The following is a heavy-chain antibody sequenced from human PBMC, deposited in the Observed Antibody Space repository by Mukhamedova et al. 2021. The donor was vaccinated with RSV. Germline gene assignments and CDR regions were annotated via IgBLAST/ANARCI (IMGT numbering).Heavy chain of an antibody. CDR2: ISGSGGST. CDR3: FVTIVRGVIIRSHAYFYF. J-gene: IGHJ4*02. D-gene: IGHD3-10*01. V-gene: IGHV3-23*01. Sequence: EWVSAISGSGGSTYYADSVKGRFTISRDNSKNTLYLQMNSLRAEDTAVYYCFVTIVRGVIIRSHAYFYFCFQGTLVTVSS.